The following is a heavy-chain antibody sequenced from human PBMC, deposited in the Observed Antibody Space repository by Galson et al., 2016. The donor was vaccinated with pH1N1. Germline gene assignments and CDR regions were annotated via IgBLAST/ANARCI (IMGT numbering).Heavy chain of an antibody. CDR1: GYTFITYY. V-gene: IGHV1-46*01. D-gene: IGHD2-21*01. CDR2: INPSDGTT. J-gene: IGHJ4*01. Sequence: SVKASCKASGYTFITYYMHWVRQAPGQGLEWMGIINPSDGTTNYAQNFQGRLTMTRDTSTSTVYMELTSLRSEDTAVYYCAREFRGGYFDYWGHGTLVTVSS. CDR3: AREFRGGYFDY.